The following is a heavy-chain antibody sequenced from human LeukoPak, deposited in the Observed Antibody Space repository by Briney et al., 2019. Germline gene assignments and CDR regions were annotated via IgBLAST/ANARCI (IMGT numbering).Heavy chain of an antibody. D-gene: IGHD3-10*01. V-gene: IGHV3-23*01. Sequence: PGGSLRLSCAASGFTFSRYAMSWVRQAPGKGLEWGSAISGSGGSTYYADSVKGRFTIARDNAQNSVYLQMNSLRVEDTAGYYCVRVRITMVRELVKFPDYWGQGTLVTVSS. CDR3: VRVRITMVRELVKFPDY. CDR2: ISGSGGST. CDR1: GFTFSRYA. J-gene: IGHJ4*02.